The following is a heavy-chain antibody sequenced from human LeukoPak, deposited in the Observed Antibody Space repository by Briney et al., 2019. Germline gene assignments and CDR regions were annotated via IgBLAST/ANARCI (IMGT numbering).Heavy chain of an antibody. V-gene: IGHV4-34*01. D-gene: IGHD2-15*01. CDR2: FYYGGST. CDR3: ARQRGYCSGGSCYSGWYFDL. J-gene: IGHJ2*01. Sequence: PSETLSLTCAVYGGSFSGYYWSWIRQPPGKGLEWIGSFYYGGSTYYNPPLRSRVTISVDTSNNQFSLKLSSVTAADTAEYYCARQRGYCSGGSCYSGWYFDLWGRGTLVTVSS. CDR1: GGSFSGYY.